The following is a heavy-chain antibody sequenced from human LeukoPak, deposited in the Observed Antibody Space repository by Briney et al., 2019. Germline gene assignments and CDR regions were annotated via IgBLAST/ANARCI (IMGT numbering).Heavy chain of an antibody. J-gene: IGHJ3*02. Sequence: GGSLRLSCAASGFTFSSYGMHWVRQAPGKGLEWVAFIRYDGSNKYYADSVKGRFTISRDNSKNTLYLQMNSLRAEDTAVYYCAKVPVVPAEKGGAFDIWGQGTMVTVSS. V-gene: IGHV3-30*02. D-gene: IGHD2-2*01. CDR2: IRYDGSNK. CDR3: AKVPVVPAEKGGAFDI. CDR1: GFTFSSYG.